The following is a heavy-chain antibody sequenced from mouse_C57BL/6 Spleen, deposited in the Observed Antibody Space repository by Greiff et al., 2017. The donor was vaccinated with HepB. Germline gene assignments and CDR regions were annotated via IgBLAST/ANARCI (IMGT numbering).Heavy chain of an antibody. CDR1: GFTFSDYY. Sequence: EVKLQESGGGLVQPGGSLKLSCAASGFTFSDYYMYWVRQTPEKRLEWVAYISNGGGSTYYPDTVKGRFTISRDNAKNTLYLQMSRLKSEDTAMYYCARQDDGYLFFDYWGQGTTLTVSS. J-gene: IGHJ2*01. D-gene: IGHD2-3*01. CDR3: ARQDDGYLFFDY. CDR2: ISNGGGST. V-gene: IGHV5-12*01.